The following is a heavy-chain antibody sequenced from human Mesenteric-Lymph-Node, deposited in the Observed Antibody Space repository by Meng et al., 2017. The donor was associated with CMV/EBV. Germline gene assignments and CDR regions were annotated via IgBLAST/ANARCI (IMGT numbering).Heavy chain of an antibody. CDR2: IYSGGST. J-gene: IGHJ6*02. Sequence: LSLTCAASGFTVSSNYMSWVRQAPGKGLEWVSVIYSGGSTYYADSVKGRFTISRDNSKNTLYLQMNSLRAGDTAVYYCAREGVPAAGMDVWGQGTTVTVSS. CDR1: GFTVSSNY. D-gene: IGHD2-2*01. V-gene: IGHV3-66*02. CDR3: AREGVPAAGMDV.